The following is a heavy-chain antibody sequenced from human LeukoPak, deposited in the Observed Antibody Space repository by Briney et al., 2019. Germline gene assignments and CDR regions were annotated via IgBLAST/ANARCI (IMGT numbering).Heavy chain of an antibody. J-gene: IGHJ4*02. V-gene: IGHV4-61*01. Sequence: SETLSLTCIVSGGSVSSGSYYWSWIRQPPGKGLEWIGYIYYSGGTNYNPSLKSRVTISVDTSKNQFSLKLSSVTAADTAVYYCARLRLWFGELAAAFDYWGQGTLVTVSS. D-gene: IGHD3-10*01. CDR1: GGSVSSGSYY. CDR2: IYYSGGT. CDR3: ARLRLWFGELAAAFDY.